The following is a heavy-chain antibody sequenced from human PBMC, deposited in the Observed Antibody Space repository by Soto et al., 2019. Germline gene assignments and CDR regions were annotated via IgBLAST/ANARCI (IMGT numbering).Heavy chain of an antibody. CDR3: ARDLVYYYDSSGYSNFDF. CDR2: VSYDGTTE. CDR1: GFTFSHYA. D-gene: IGHD3-22*01. V-gene: IGHV3-30-3*01. Sequence: QVQLVESGGGVLQPGRSLRVSCAASGFTFSHYAMHWVRHAPGKGLEWVSVVSYDGTTEFYADSGKGRFTIYSDSSKITLYLHMNKLREEDTAVYYCARDLVYYYDSSGYSNFDFWGQGTLVTVSS. J-gene: IGHJ4*02.